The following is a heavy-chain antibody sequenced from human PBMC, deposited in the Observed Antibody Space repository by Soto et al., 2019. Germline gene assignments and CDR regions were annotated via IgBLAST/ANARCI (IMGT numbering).Heavy chain of an antibody. D-gene: IGHD4-17*01. Sequence: QVQLQESGPGLVKPSKTLSLPCTVSGGSISSVGYYGSGIPHHPGKGREWIGTIFYSGSPYYNPALKSRVTISVDTSENQFSLKLSSVTAADMAVYYCARAVLGTVTSYPDYWGQGTLVTVSS. J-gene: IGHJ4*02. CDR1: GGSISSVGYY. V-gene: IGHV4-31*03. CDR2: IFYSGSP. CDR3: ARAVLGTVTSYPDY.